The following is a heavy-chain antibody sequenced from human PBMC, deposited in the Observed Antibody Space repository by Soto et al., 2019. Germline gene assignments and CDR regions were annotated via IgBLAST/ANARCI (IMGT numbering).Heavy chain of an antibody. CDR2: ISYDGSNK. V-gene: IGHV3-30-3*01. Sequence: GGSLRLSCAASGFTFSSYAMHWVRQAPGKGLEWVAVISYDGSNKYYADSVKGRFTISRDNSKNTLYLQMNSLRAEDSAVYYCARGGGGIALAGVYWGQGTLVTVSS. CDR3: ARGGGGIALAGVY. CDR1: GFTFSSYA. J-gene: IGHJ4*02. D-gene: IGHD6-19*01.